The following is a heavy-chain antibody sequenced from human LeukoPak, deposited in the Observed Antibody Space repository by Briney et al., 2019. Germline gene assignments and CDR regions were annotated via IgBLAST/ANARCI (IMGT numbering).Heavy chain of an antibody. Sequence: GGSLRLSCAASGFTFSSYWMSWVRQAPGKGLEWVANIKQDGTEKYYVDSVKGRFTISRDNAKNSLYLQMNSLRPEDTAVYYCARVVVPAAYYYYYYMDVWGKGTTVTVSS. V-gene: IGHV3-7*03. J-gene: IGHJ6*03. D-gene: IGHD2-2*01. CDR1: GFTFSSYW. CDR2: IKQDGTEK. CDR3: ARVVVPAAYYYYYYMDV.